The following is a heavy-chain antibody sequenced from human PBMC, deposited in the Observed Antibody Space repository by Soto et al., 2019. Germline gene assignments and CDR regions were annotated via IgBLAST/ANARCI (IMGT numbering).Heavy chain of an antibody. CDR3: ARDQTTGDWFDA. Sequence: PGGSLRLSCGASGFDFSNYWMHWVRQAPGKGLVWVSRINGDGSDIKYADSVKGRFTISRDNAKNTVYLQMNSLRADDTAVYYCARDQTTGDWFDAWGQRALVTVSS. J-gene: IGHJ5*02. CDR1: GFDFSNYW. D-gene: IGHD4-17*01. V-gene: IGHV3-74*03. CDR2: INGDGSDI.